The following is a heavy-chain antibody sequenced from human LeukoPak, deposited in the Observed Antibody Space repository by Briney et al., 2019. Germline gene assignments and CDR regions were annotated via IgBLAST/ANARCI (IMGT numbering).Heavy chain of an antibody. J-gene: IGHJ4*02. Sequence: PSETLSLTCAVYGGSFSGYYWSWIRQPPGKGLEWIGEINHSGSTNYNPSLKSRVTISVDTSKNQFSLKLSSVTAADTAVYYCASATWYYYDSSGYYGWGQGTLVTVSS. CDR2: INHSGST. CDR1: GGSFSGYY. CDR3: ASATWYYYDSSGYYG. V-gene: IGHV4-34*01. D-gene: IGHD3-22*01.